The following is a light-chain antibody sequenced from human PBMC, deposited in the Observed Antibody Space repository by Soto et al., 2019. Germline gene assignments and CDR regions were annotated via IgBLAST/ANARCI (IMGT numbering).Light chain of an antibody. J-gene: IGKJ1*01. Sequence: DIHMTQSPSTLSASVGDRVTITCRASQSISLWVAWYQQKPGRAPNLLIYKTSSLETGVPSRLSGSGSGTEFTLTISRLQPDDFATYYCQHYKDYSWTFGQGTKVQV. CDR3: QHYKDYSWT. V-gene: IGKV1-5*03. CDR1: QSISLW. CDR2: KTS.